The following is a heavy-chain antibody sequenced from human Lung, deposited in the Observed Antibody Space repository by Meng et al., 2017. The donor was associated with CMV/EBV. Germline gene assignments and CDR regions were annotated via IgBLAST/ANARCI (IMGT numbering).Heavy chain of an antibody. D-gene: IGHD5-18*01. CDR1: GFPFRSYA. CDR3: AREEAMVGYYTNWFDA. V-gene: IGHV3-23*01. CDR2: ISGSVGNT. J-gene: IGHJ5*02. Sequence: GFPFRSYAMSWVRQAPGKGPEWVSSISGSVGNTYYADSVKGRFTISRDNSGDTLYMQMSSLRAEDTAVYYCAREEAMVGYYTNWFDAWGQGALVTVSS.